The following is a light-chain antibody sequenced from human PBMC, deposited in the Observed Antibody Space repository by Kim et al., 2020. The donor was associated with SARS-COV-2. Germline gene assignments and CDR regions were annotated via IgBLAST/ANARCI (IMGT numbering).Light chain of an antibody. CDR1: NLGSKS. V-gene: IGLV3-21*04. CDR3: QVWDSSSDHRV. CDR2: YDS. Sequence: APGKPARITCGGNNLGSKSVHLYQQRPGQAPVLVIYYDSDRPSGIPERFSGSNSGNTATLTISRVEAGDEADYYCQVWDSSSDHRVFGGGTQLTVL. J-gene: IGLJ3*02.